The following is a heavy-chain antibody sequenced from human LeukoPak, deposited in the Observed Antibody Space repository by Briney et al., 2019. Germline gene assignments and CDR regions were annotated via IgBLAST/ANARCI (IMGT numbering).Heavy chain of an antibody. CDR1: GGSISSSSYY. D-gene: IGHD3-3*01. Sequence: PSETLSLTCTVSGGSISSSSYYWGWIRQPPGKGLEWIGSIYYSGSTNYNPSLKSRVTISVDTSKNQFSLKLSSVTAADTAVYYCARGRHDFWSGYQYYYGMDVWGQGTTVTVSS. J-gene: IGHJ6*02. CDR2: IYYSGST. CDR3: ARGRHDFWSGYQYYYGMDV. V-gene: IGHV4-39*07.